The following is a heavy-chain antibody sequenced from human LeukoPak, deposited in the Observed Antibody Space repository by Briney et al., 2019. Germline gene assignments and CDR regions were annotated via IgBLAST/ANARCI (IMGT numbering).Heavy chain of an antibody. J-gene: IGHJ4*02. V-gene: IGHV1-69*05. CDR3: ARGPPNWGYDY. CDR1: GGTFSSYA. Sequence: ASVEVSCKASGGTFSSYAISWVRQAPGQGLEWMGGIIPIFGTANYAQKFQDRVTMTRNTSISTAYMELSSLRSDDTAVYYCARGPPNWGYDYWGPGTLVTVSS. CDR2: IIPIFGTA. D-gene: IGHD7-27*01.